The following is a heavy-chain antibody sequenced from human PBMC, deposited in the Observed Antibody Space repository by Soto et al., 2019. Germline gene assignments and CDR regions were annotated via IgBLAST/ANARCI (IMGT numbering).Heavy chain of an antibody. CDR1: GYTLTELS. CDR2: IIPIFGTA. J-gene: IGHJ5*02. V-gene: IGHV1-69*13. CDR3: ARSQLVLSWFDP. Sequence: SVKVSCKVSGYTLTELSMHWVRQAPGQGLEWMGGIIPIFGTANYAQKFQGRVTITADESTSTAYMELSSLRSEDTAVYYCARSQLVLSWFDPWGQGTLVTVSS. D-gene: IGHD6-13*01.